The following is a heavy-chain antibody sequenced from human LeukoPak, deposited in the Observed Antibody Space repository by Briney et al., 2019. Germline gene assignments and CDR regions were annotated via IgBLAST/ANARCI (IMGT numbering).Heavy chain of an antibody. Sequence: GGSLRLSCAASGFTFSSYTMNWVRQAPGKGLEWVSSISSSSRYIYYADSVKGRFTISRDNAKNSLYLQMNSLRAEDTAVYYCAKDKRGYSSSWYSHFDYWGQGTLVTVSS. CDR3: AKDKRGYSSSWYSHFDY. V-gene: IGHV3-21*01. J-gene: IGHJ4*02. CDR2: ISSSSRYI. D-gene: IGHD6-13*01. CDR1: GFTFSSYT.